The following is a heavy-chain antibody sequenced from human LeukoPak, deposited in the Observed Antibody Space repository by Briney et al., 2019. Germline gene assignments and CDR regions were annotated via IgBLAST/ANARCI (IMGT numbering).Heavy chain of an antibody. CDR1: GDSVFSSTAA. CDR3: ARDDVGRRYDY. J-gene: IGHJ4*02. Sequence: SQTLSLTCAISGDSVFSSTAAWNWIRQSPSRGLEWLGRTYYRSNWINEYTISVRGRIAINPDTSKNQFSLQLDSVTPEDTAVYFCARDDVGRRYDYWGQGIRVTVSS. D-gene: IGHD1-26*01. CDR2: TYYRSNWIN. V-gene: IGHV6-1*01.